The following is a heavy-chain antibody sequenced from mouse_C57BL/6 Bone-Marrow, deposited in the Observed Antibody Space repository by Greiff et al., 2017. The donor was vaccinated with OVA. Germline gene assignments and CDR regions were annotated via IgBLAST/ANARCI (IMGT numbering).Heavy chain of an antibody. CDR2: INYDGSST. Sequence: EVKLVESEGGLVQPGSSMKLSCTASGFTFSDYYMAWVRQVPEKGLEWVAYINYDGSSTYYPDSLKSRFIFSTANATNTLYMQMSSLKSEDTATYYCAREAYYGFDYWGKGTTLTVSS. J-gene: IGHJ2*01. CDR1: GFTFSDYY. CDR3: AREAYYGFDY. D-gene: IGHD1-1*01. V-gene: IGHV5-16*01.